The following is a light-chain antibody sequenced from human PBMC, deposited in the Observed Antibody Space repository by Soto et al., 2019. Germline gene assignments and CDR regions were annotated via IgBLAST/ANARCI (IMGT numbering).Light chain of an antibody. V-gene: IGKV3-20*01. CDR2: GTS. CDR1: QSVSSS. CDR3: QQYGISPST. Sequence: EIVLTQSPGTLSLSPGERATLSCRASQSVSSSLAWYQQKPGQAPRLLIYGTSNRATAIPDSFSGGGSEADFTLTISRLEPEDFALYYCQQYGISPSTFGPGTKVEI. J-gene: IGKJ1*01.